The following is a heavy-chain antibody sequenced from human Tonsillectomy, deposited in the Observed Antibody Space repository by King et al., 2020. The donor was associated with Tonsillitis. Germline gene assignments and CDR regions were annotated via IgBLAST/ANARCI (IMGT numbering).Heavy chain of an antibody. V-gene: IGHV3-30*18. CDR3: AKDPARGGGYFDH. J-gene: IGHJ4*02. D-gene: IGHD3-16*01. CDR1: GFTFSNYG. CDR2: ISYDGSNK. Sequence: VQLVESGGGVVQPGRSLRLSCAASGFTFSNYGMHWVRQAPGKGLEWVAVISYDGSNKSYADSVKGRFTISRDNSKNTLYLQMNSLRAEDTAVYYCAKDPARGGGYFDHWGQGTLVTVSS.